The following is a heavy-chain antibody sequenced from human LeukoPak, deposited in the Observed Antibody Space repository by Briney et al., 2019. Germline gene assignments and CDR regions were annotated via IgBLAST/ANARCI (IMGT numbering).Heavy chain of an antibody. Sequence: GASVKVSCKASGYTFTGYYMHWVRQAPGQGLEWMGGIIPIFGTANYAQKFQGRVTITADESTSTAYMELSSLRSEDTAVYYCARGKYDSSGYYYPHYYYYMDVWGKGTTVTISS. CDR3: ARGKYDSSGYYYPHYYYYMDV. D-gene: IGHD3-22*01. CDR2: IIPIFGTA. J-gene: IGHJ6*03. CDR1: GYTFTGYY. V-gene: IGHV1-69*13.